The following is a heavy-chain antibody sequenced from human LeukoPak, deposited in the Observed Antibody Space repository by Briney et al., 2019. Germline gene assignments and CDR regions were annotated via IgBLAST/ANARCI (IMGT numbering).Heavy chain of an antibody. CDR3: ARDPDSGYAPRDY. Sequence: GGSLRLSCAASGFTFSTYAMHWVRQAPGKGLEYVSAIRSNGDSTYYANSVKGRFTISRDNSKNTLYLQMGSLRSDDTAVYYCARDPDSGYAPRDYWGQGTLVTVSS. V-gene: IGHV3-64*01. D-gene: IGHD5-12*01. J-gene: IGHJ4*02. CDR1: GFTFSTYA. CDR2: IRSNGDST.